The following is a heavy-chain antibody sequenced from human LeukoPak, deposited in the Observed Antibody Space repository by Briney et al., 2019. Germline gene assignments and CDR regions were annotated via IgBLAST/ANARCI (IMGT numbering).Heavy chain of an antibody. CDR2: IYYSGST. V-gene: IGHV4-59*01. CDR1: GGSISSYY. J-gene: IGHJ3*02. CDR3: ARVYYYDSSGLAFDI. Sequence: SETLSLTCTVSGGSISSYYWSWVRQPPGKGLEWIGYIYYSGSTNYNPSLKSRVTISVDTSKNQFSLKLSSVTAADTAVCYCARVYYYDSSGLAFDIWGQGTMVTVSS. D-gene: IGHD3-22*01.